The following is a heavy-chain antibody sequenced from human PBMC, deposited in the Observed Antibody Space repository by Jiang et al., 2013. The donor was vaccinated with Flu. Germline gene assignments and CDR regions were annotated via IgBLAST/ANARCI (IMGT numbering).Heavy chain of an antibody. CDR2: IYAGDSNT. V-gene: IGHV5-51*01. D-gene: IGHD1-7*01. J-gene: IGHJ4*02. CDR1: GYRFTNYW. CDR3: ARAWNSDY. Sequence: SLKISCKDSGYRFTNYWFGWVRQMPGKGLEWMGIIYAGDSNTKYSPSFQGQVTISADKSINTAYLQWSSLKTSDTAMYYCARAWNSDYWGQGTLVTVSS.